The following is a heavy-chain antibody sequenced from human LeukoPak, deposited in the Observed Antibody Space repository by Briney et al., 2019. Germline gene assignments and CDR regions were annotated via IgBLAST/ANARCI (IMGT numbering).Heavy chain of an antibody. Sequence: GGSLRLSCAASGFTVSSYYMTWVRQAPGKGLEWVSVIYSGGSTYYADSMKGRFAISRDSSKNTLFLQMNSLRAEDTAVYYCARSYSNHLFGMDVWGQGTTVTAS. J-gene: IGHJ6*02. D-gene: IGHD4-11*01. CDR1: GFTVSSYY. CDR3: ARSYSNHLFGMDV. CDR2: IYSGGST. V-gene: IGHV3-66*01.